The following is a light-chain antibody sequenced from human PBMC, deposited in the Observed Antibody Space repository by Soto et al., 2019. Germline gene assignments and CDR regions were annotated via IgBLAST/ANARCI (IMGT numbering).Light chain of an antibody. CDR3: QQRSNWPPIT. J-gene: IGKJ5*01. CDR2: DAS. CDR1: QSVSSY. V-gene: IGKV3-11*01. Sequence: ENVLTQFPGTLSLSPGERATLSCRASQSVSSYLAWYQQKPGQAPRLLIYDASNRATGIPARFSGSGSGTDFTLTISSLEPEDFAVYYCQQRSNWPPITFGQGTRLEIK.